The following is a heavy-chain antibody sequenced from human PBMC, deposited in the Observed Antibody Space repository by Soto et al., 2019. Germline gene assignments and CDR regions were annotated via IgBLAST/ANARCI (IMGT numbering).Heavy chain of an antibody. J-gene: IGHJ6*02. CDR2: IKQDGSEK. V-gene: IGHV3-7*03. CDR1: GFTFSTYW. D-gene: IGHD1-26*01. CDR3: ARNWREDYYGMDV. Sequence: GGSLRLSCSASGFTFSTYWMSWVRQAPGKGLEWVANIKQDGSEKYYVDSVRGRFTISRDTAKNSLYLQMNSLGAEDTAVYYCARNWREDYYGMDVWGQGTTVTVSS.